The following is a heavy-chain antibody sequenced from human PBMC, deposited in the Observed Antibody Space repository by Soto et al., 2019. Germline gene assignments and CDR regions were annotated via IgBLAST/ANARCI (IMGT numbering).Heavy chain of an antibody. J-gene: IGHJ6*02. CDR2: ISYDGSNK. V-gene: IGHV3-30*18. Sequence: PGGSLRLSCAASGFTFSSYGMHWVRQAPGKGLEWVAVISYDGSNKYYADSVKGRFTISRDNSKNTLYLQMNSLRAEDTAVYYCAKTASDYVWGSFQYGMDVWGQGTTVTVSS. CDR1: GFTFSSYG. D-gene: IGHD3-16*01. CDR3: AKTASDYVWGSFQYGMDV.